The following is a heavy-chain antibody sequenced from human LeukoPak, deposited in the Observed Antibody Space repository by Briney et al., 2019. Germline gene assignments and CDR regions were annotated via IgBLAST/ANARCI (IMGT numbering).Heavy chain of an antibody. CDR2: IYPRDSDT. CDR1: GYXFASYW. CDR3: ARQDGRALYYFDY. J-gene: IGHJ4*02. V-gene: IGHV5-51*01. Sequence: GESLKISCNGSGYXFASYWICWVRQMPGKGLGWMGIIYPRDSDTRYSPSFQGQVTISADKSISTAYLQWSSLKASDTAMYYCARQDGRALYYFDYWGQGALVTVSS. D-gene: IGHD5-24*01.